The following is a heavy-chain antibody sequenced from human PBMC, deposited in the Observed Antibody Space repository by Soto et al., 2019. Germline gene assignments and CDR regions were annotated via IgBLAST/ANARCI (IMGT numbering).Heavy chain of an antibody. CDR2: MNPNTGSI. J-gene: IGHJ5*02. D-gene: IGHD3-22*01. Sequence: QVRLVQSGTEVKRPGASVKVSCRASGYTFVDYALHWVRQAPGQGLEWVGWMNPNTGSIKPSHKFEDRVSITRDTATSTAYMELRGLRSEDTAVYFCAREGVVAENWFAPWGQGTLVTVSS. V-gene: IGHV1-3*01. CDR1: GYTFVDYA. CDR3: AREGVVAENWFAP.